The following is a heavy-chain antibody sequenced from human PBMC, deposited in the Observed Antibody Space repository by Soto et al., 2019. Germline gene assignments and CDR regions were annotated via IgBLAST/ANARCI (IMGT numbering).Heavy chain of an antibody. CDR3: AKESGGPYDLNCYFDY. CDR2: ISYDGSNK. D-gene: IGHD1-1*01. J-gene: IGHJ4*02. CDR1: GFTFSSYG. V-gene: IGHV3-30*18. Sequence: HPGGSLRLSCAASGFTFSSYGMHWVRQAPGKGLEWVAVISYDGSNKYYADSVKGRFTISRDNSKNTLYLQMNSLRAEDTAVYYCAKESGGPYDLNCYFDYWGQGTLVTVSS.